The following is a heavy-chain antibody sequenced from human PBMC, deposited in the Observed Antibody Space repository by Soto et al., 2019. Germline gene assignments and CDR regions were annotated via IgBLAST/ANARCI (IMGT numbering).Heavy chain of an antibody. V-gene: IGHV1-24*01. CDR2: FDHEDGET. CDR1: GYTLTELS. CDR3: ATSKRETGDRGAFDI. J-gene: IGHJ3*02. D-gene: IGHD7-27*01. Sequence: ASVKVSCKVSGYTLTELSMHWVRQAPGKGLEGMGGFDHEDGETIYAQKFQGRVTMTEDTSTDTAYMELSSLRSEDTAAYYCATSKRETGDRGAFDIWGQGTMVTVSS.